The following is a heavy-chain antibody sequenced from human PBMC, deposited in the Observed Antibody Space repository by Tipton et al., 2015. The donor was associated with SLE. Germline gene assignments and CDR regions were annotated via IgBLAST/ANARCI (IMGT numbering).Heavy chain of an antibody. Sequence: TLSLTCAVSSGSISSSDWWSWVRQPPGKGLEWIGEIYRSGSATYNPSLKSRVTISVDKSKDQFSLNLASVTPADTAVYYCARNGFYSLDYWGQGTLVTVSS. CDR1: SGSISSSDW. CDR2: IYRSGSA. CDR3: ARNGFYSLDY. D-gene: IGHD3-22*01. V-gene: IGHV4-4*02. J-gene: IGHJ4*02.